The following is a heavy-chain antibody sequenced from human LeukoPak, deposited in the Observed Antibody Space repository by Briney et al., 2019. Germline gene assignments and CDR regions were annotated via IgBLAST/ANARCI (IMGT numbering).Heavy chain of an antibody. Sequence: PGGSLRLSCAASGCTFSSYAMSWVRQAPGKGLEWVSAISGSGGSTYYADSVKGRFTISRDNSKNTLYLQMNSLRAEDTAVYYCAKSVQLLWFGESSPGYWGQGTLVTVSS. CDR1: GCTFSSYA. CDR2: ISGSGGST. CDR3: AKSVQLLWFGESSPGY. V-gene: IGHV3-23*01. D-gene: IGHD3-10*01. J-gene: IGHJ4*02.